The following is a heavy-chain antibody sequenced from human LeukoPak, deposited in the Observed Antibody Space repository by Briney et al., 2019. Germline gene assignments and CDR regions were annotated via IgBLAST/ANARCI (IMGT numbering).Heavy chain of an antibody. CDR2: ISYDGSNK. Sequence: PGGSLRLSCAASGFTFSSYAMHWVRQAPGKGLEWVAVISYDGSNKYYADSVKGRFTISRDNSKNTLYLQMNSLRAEDTAVYYCARGALYYYDSSGYYHIDYWGQGTLVTVSS. CDR3: ARGALYYYDSSGYYHIDY. CDR1: GFTFSSYA. V-gene: IGHV3-30-3*01. D-gene: IGHD3-22*01. J-gene: IGHJ4*02.